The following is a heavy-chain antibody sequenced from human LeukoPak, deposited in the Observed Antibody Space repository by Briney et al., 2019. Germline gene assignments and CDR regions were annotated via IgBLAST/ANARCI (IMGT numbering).Heavy chain of an antibody. CDR2: IDSDGIT. CDR1: GFTFSNYC. J-gene: IGHJ4*02. V-gene: IGHV3-74*01. Sequence: GGPLRLSCAASGFTFSNYCMHWVRQAPGKGLVWVSYIDSDGITRYADSVKGRFTISRDDAENTLSLQMNSLRAEDTVVYCCARGGQASVDYWGQGTLVTVSS. D-gene: IGHD3-10*01. CDR3: ARGGQASVDY.